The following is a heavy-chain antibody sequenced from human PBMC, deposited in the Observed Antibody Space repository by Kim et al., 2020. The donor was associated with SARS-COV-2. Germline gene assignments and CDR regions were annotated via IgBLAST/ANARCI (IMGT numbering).Heavy chain of an antibody. CDR2: ISSSSSYI. Sequence: GGSLRLSCAASGFTFSSYSMNWVRQAPGKGLEWVSSISSSSSYIYYADSVKGRFTISRDNAKNSLYLQMNSLRAEDTAVYYCAKGITMVRDLDWFDPWGQGTLVTVSS. D-gene: IGHD3-10*01. J-gene: IGHJ5*02. CDR1: GFTFSSYS. V-gene: IGHV3-21*01. CDR3: AKGITMVRDLDWFDP.